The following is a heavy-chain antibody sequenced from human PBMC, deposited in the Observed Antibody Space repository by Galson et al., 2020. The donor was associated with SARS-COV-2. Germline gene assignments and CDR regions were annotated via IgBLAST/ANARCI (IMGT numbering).Heavy chain of an antibody. J-gene: IGHJ3*02. CDR1: GITLSDHF. CDR2: IRNKANSNTP. D-gene: IGHD6-13*01. Sequence: GGSLRLSCVGSGITLSDHFMDWVRQVPGKGLEWVGRIRNKANSNTPDYAASVRGRFTISRDDSKNSLYLQMNSLKTEDTAVYYCAGDVGSWANDGFDIWGQGTMVTVSS. CDR3: AGDVGSWANDGFDI. V-gene: IGHV3-72*01.